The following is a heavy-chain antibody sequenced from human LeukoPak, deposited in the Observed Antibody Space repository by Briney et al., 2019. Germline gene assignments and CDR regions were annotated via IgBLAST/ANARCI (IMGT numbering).Heavy chain of an antibody. CDR2: ISYDGSNK. CDR3: AELGITMIGGV. J-gene: IGHJ6*04. CDR1: GFTFSSYG. Sequence: GRSLRLSCAASGFTFSSYGMHWVRQAPGKGLEWVAVISYDGSNKYYADSGKGRFTISRDNSKNTLYLQMNSLRAEDTAVYYCAELGITMIGGVWGKGTTVTISS. V-gene: IGHV3-30*18. D-gene: IGHD3-10*02.